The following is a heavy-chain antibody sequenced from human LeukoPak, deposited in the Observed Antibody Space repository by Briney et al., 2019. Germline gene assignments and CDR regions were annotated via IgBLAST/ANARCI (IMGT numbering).Heavy chain of an antibody. V-gene: IGHV1-18*01. CDR2: ISAYNGNT. Sequence: ASVTVSYQPSGYTFTSYGLSWVRQAPGKGLGWMGWISAYNGNTNYAQKLHGRVTMTTDTSTSTAYMELRSLRSDDTAVYYCARWDLELLNFDYWGQGTLVTVSS. CDR3: ARWDLELLNFDY. CDR1: GYTFTSYG. J-gene: IGHJ4*02. D-gene: IGHD3-3*01.